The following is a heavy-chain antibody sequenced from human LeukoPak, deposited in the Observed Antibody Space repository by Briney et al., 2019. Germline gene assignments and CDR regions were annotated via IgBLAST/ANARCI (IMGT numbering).Heavy chain of an antibody. CDR1: GGSISSYY. CDR3: ARVTGYMVEDYFDY. CDR2: IYYSGST. Sequence: SETLSLTCTVSGGSISSYYWSWIRQPPGKGLEWIGYIYYSGSTNYNPSLKSRLSLSVDTSKNQISLRLSSATAADTAVYYCARVTGYMVEDYFDYWGQGTLVTVSS. J-gene: IGHJ4*02. V-gene: IGHV4-59*01. D-gene: IGHD6-13*01.